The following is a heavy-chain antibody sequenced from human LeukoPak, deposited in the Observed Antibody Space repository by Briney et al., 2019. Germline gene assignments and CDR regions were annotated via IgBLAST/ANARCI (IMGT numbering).Heavy chain of an antibody. V-gene: IGHV3-30*02. J-gene: IGHJ4*02. Sequence: PGGSLRLSXAASGFTFSSYGMHWVRQAPGKGMEWVAFIRYDGSNQYSADSVKGRFTISRDNSKNTLYLQMNSLRAEDTAVYYCAKDHFGSSWPYYIDYWGQGTLVTVSS. CDR2: IRYDGSNQ. CDR1: GFTFSSYG. CDR3: AKDHFGSSWPYYIDY. D-gene: IGHD6-13*01.